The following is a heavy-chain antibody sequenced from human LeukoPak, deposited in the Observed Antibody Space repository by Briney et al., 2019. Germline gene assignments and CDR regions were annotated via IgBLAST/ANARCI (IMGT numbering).Heavy chain of an antibody. CDR1: GFTFNSFG. Sequence: GGPLRLSCAASGFTFNSFGMHWVRQAPGKGLEWVAFIWYDGSIKYYADSVKGRFTMSRDNSKNTLYLQMNSLRAEDTAVYYCAKDARYYGSGSYRHFDYWGQGTLVTVSS. CDR3: AKDARYYGSGSYRHFDY. J-gene: IGHJ4*02. CDR2: IWYDGSIK. D-gene: IGHD3-10*01. V-gene: IGHV3-30*02.